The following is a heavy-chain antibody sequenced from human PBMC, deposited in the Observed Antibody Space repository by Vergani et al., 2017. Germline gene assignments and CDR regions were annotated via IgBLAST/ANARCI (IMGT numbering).Heavy chain of an antibody. Sequence: QVQLHESGPGLVKPSQTLSLTCTVSGGSITSGSFYWSWIRQPAGKGLEWIGRIHSSGTTNYNPSLKSRVTLSVDTSKNQLSLRMTSVTAADTAVYYCARDGGPGPTYYYGMDVWGQGTTVTVSS. D-gene: IGHD3-16*01. J-gene: IGHJ6*02. CDR3: ARDGGPGPTYYYGMDV. CDR2: IHSSGTT. V-gene: IGHV4-61*02. CDR1: GGSITSGSFY.